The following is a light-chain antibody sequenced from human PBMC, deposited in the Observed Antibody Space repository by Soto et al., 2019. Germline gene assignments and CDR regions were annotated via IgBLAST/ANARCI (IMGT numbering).Light chain of an antibody. CDR3: MQRIGFPWT. CDR1: QSLLDSDDGKTY. V-gene: IGKV2-40*01. CDR2: TLS. Sequence: DIVMTQTPLSLPVTPGEPASISCRSSQSLLDSDDGKTYLDWYLQKPGQAPQLLIQTLSYRASGVPERFSGSGSGTDFTLKISRVEADDVGFYYCMQRIGFPWTFGRGTKVEIK. J-gene: IGKJ1*01.